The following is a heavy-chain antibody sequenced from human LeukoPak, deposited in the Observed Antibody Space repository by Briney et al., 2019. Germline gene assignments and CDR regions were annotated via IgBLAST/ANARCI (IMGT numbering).Heavy chain of an antibody. Sequence: PGGSLRLSCAAPGFIFDNYAIHGVRPAPGKGLEWVSLSGDGGSTFYEDSVRGRITISRDNTRKSLSLQMSSLRSEDTALYYCARESETSGWYDYWGQGTLVTVSS. J-gene: IGHJ4*02. CDR1: GFIFDNYA. D-gene: IGHD6-19*01. CDR2: SGDGGST. V-gene: IGHV3-43*02. CDR3: ARESETSGWYDY.